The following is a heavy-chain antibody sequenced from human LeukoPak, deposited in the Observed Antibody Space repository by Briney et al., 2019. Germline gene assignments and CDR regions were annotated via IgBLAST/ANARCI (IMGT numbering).Heavy chain of an antibody. J-gene: IGHJ3*02. CDR1: GDSVSSNSAT. Sequence: SQTLSLTCAISGDSVSSNSATWNWIRQSPSRGLEWLGRTYYRSKWSNDYAVSVKSRITINPDTSKNQFSLQLNSVTPEDTAVYYCARVKEAFTARDAFDIWGQGTMVTVSS. D-gene: IGHD2-21*02. CDR2: TYYRSKWSN. CDR3: ARVKEAFTARDAFDI. V-gene: IGHV6-1*01.